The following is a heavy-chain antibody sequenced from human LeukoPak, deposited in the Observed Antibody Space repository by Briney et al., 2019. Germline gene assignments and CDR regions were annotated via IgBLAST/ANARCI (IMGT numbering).Heavy chain of an antibody. D-gene: IGHD2-21*02. J-gene: IGHJ4*02. Sequence: TGGSLRLSCAASGFTFSSHGMSWVRQAPGKGLDWVSSITSRGDSTYYADSVKGRFTISRDNSKNTLYLQMNSLRAEDTALYYCAKEPLYCSGDCYEPFDYWGQGTLVTVSS. V-gene: IGHV3-23*01. CDR2: ITSRGDST. CDR1: GFTFSSHG. CDR3: AKEPLYCSGDCYEPFDY.